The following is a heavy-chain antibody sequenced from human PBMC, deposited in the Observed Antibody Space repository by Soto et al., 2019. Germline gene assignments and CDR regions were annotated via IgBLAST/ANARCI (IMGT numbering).Heavy chain of an antibody. V-gene: IGHV4-61*01. J-gene: IGHJ5*02. Sequence: SETLSLTCTVSGGSVRSVNDYWNWIRQPPGKGLEWIGYVYYSGSTNYNPSLKSRVTISRDASKNQFSLKLSSVTAADTAVYYCARDRPLGYIFGFDPWGQGTLVTVSS. CDR1: GGSVRSVNDY. D-gene: IGHD5-12*01. CDR2: VYYSGST. CDR3: ARDRPLGYIFGFDP.